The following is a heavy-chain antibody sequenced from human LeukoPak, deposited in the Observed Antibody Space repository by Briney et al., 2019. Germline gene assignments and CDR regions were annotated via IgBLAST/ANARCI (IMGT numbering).Heavy chain of an antibody. Sequence: SETLSLTCIVSGGSISSYSWNWIRQSPGKGLEWVGYISHSGTTSYNSYLRSRVTISVDTSKNQLSLKLTSVTAADTAVYYCARWDDSAWAFGNWGPGTLVTVSS. CDR3: ARWDDSAWAFGN. J-gene: IGHJ4*02. CDR1: GGSISSYS. V-gene: IGHV4-59*08. D-gene: IGHD6-19*01. CDR2: ISHSGTT.